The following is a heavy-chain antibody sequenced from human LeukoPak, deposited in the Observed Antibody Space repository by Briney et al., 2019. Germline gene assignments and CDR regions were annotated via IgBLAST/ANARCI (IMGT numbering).Heavy chain of an antibody. V-gene: IGHV3-33*01. D-gene: IGHD3-3*01. Sequence: GGSLRLSCAASGFTFSSYGMHWVRQAPGKGLEWVAVIWYDGSNKYYADSVKGRFTISRDNSKNTLYLQMISLRAEDTAVYYCARDSDGISIFGVVAGYDAFDIWGQGTMVTVSS. J-gene: IGHJ3*02. CDR2: IWYDGSNK. CDR1: GFTFSSYG. CDR3: ARDSDGISIFGVVAGYDAFDI.